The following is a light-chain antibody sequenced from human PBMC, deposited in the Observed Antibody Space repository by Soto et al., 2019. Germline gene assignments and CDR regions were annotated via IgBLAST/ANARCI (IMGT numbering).Light chain of an antibody. CDR2: DAS. V-gene: IGKV3-11*01. CDR3: QQRSNWPPPA. CDR1: QSVSSY. Sequence: EIVLTQSPATLSLSPGERATLSCRASQSVSSYLAWYQQKPGQAPRLLIYDASNRATGILARFSGSGSGTDFTLTISSLEPDDFAVYYCQQRSNWPPPAFGQGTRLEIK. J-gene: IGKJ5*01.